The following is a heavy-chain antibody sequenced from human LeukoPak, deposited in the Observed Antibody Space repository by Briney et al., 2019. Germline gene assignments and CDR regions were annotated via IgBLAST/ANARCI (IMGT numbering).Heavy chain of an antibody. CDR3: ARAYYDSSGYLDY. V-gene: IGHV4-34*01. CDR1: GRSFSGYY. J-gene: IGHJ4*02. Sequence: SETLSLTCAVYGRSFSGYYWSWIRQPPGKGLEWIGEINHSGSTNYNPSLKSRVTISVDTSKNQFSLKLSSVTAADTAVYYCARAYYDSSGYLDYWGQGTLVTVSS. D-gene: IGHD3-22*01. CDR2: INHSGST.